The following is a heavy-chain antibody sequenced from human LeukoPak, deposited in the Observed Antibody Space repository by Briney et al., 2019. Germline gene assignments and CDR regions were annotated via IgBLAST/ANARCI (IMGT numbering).Heavy chain of an antibody. J-gene: IGHJ4*02. Sequence: GESLKISCKGSGYRFLSHWIGWVRQMPGKGLEWMGIIYPGDSDTRYNPSFQGQVTISADKSISTAYLQWSSLKASDTAMYYCARHASPYSSNYYFDYWGQGALVTVSS. D-gene: IGHD6-13*01. CDR3: ARHASPYSSNYYFDY. V-gene: IGHV5-51*01. CDR2: IYPGDSDT. CDR1: GYRFLSHW.